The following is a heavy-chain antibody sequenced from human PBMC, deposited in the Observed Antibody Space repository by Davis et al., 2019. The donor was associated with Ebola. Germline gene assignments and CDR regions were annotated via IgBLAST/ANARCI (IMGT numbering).Heavy chain of an antibody. J-gene: IGHJ4*02. Sequence: GESLKISCAASGFTFSSYWMHWVRQAPGKGLLWVSRIDTAGSATTYADSVKGRFTISRDNAKSTLYLQVNSLRAEDTAVYYCARRCSDNSAFYRYFDYWGQGTLVTVSS. CDR3: ARRCSDNSAFYRYFDY. V-gene: IGHV3-74*01. CDR1: GFTFSSYW. D-gene: IGHD3-22*01. CDR2: IDTAGSAT.